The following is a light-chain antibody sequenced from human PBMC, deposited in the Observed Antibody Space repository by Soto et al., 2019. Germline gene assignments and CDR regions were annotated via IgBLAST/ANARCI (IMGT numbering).Light chain of an antibody. CDR1: QSVSSN. Sequence: EMVMTQSPATLSVSPGERATLSCRASQSVSSNLAWYQQKPGQAPRLLIYGTSTRATGIPARFSGSGSGTEFTPTISSLQSEDFAVYYCQQYNNWPPGTFGQGTKVEIK. V-gene: IGKV3-15*01. J-gene: IGKJ1*01. CDR2: GTS. CDR3: QQYNNWPPGT.